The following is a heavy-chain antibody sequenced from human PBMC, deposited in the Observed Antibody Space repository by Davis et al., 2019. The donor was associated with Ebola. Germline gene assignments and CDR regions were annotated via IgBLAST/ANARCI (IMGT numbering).Heavy chain of an antibody. CDR3: ARVGYDFWSGYLSNNWFDP. Sequence: GSLRLSCAVYGESFSDYFWNWIRQPPGKGLEWIGEVNHSGSANYNPSLRSRGIISVDMSKNQFSLKLSSVTAADTALYYCARVGYDFWSGYLSNNWFDPWGQGTLVTVSS. D-gene: IGHD3-3*01. CDR1: GESFSDYF. J-gene: IGHJ5*02. V-gene: IGHV4-34*01. CDR2: VNHSGSA.